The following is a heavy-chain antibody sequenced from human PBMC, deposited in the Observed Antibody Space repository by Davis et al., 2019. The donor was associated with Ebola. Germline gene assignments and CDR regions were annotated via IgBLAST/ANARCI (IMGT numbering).Heavy chain of an antibody. D-gene: IGHD6-19*01. J-gene: IGHJ4*02. CDR3: ARVGAYSSGWPYFDY. V-gene: IGHV1-2*04. Sequence: ASVKVSCKASGYTFTSYDINWVRQATGQGLEWMGWINPNSGGTNYAQKFQGWVTMTRDTSISTAYMELSRLRSDDTAVYYWARVGAYSSGWPYFDYWGQGTLVTVSS. CDR1: GYTFTSYD. CDR2: INPNSGGT.